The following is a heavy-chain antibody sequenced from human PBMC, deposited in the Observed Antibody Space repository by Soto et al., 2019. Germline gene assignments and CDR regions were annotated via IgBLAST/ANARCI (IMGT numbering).Heavy chain of an antibody. J-gene: IGHJ4*02. CDR1: GGTFSSYT. CDR2: IIPILGIA. CDR3: ARESVPAAPPDY. V-gene: IGHV1-69*02. D-gene: IGHD2-2*01. Sequence: QVQLVQSGAEVKKPGSSVKVSCKASGGTFSSYTISWVRQAPGQGLEWMGRIIPILGIANYAQKFRGRVTITADKSTSTAYMELSSLRSEDTAVYYCARESVPAAPPDYWGQGTLVTVSS.